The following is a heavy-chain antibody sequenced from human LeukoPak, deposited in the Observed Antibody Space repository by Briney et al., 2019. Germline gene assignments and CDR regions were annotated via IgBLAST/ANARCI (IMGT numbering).Heavy chain of an antibody. CDR1: GFTFSSYS. J-gene: IGHJ3*02. V-gene: IGHV3-21*01. Sequence: GGSLRLSCAASGFTFSSYSMNWVRQAPGKGLEWVSSISSSSSYIYYADSVKGRFTISRNNAKNSLYLQMNSLRAEDTAVYYCARDYGDDAFDIWGQGTMVTVSS. CDR3: ARDYGDDAFDI. CDR2: ISSSSSYI. D-gene: IGHD4-17*01.